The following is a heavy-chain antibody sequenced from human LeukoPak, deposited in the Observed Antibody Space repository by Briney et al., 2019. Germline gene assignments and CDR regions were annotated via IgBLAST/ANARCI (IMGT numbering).Heavy chain of an antibody. D-gene: IGHD5-18*01. V-gene: IGHV3-33*01. CDR3: ARDVETLLNRMDV. J-gene: IGHJ6*02. CDR1: GLSCADFG. Sequence: GGSLRLSCAASGLSCADFGMHWVRQAPGKGLGWVAVLWNGGFDHFYRDSVRGRFTISRDVSKNTLYLQMDGLRADDTAVYYCARDVETLLNRMDVWGQGTTVIVSS. CDR2: LWNGGFDH.